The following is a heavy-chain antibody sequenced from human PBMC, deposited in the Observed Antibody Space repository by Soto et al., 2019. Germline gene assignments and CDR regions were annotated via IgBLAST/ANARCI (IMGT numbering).Heavy chain of an antibody. D-gene: IGHD3-3*01. J-gene: IGHJ6*03. V-gene: IGHV4-59*01. CDR3: AKTYYDLWSEEYYYYMDV. CDR1: GASISTYY. CDR2: IYYSGST. Sequence: QVQLQESGPGLVKPSETLSLTCTVSGASISTYYWSWIRQPPGKGLEWIGYIYYSGSTNYNPSLKSRVTLSIDTSKNQFSLKLSSVTAADAAVYYCAKTYYDLWSEEYYYYMDVWGKGTTVTVSS.